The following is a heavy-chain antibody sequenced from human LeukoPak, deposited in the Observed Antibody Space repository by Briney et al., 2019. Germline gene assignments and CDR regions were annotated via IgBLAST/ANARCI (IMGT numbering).Heavy chain of an antibody. CDR1: GGSVSSGSYY. CDR2: IYYSGST. J-gene: IGHJ6*02. CDR3: AREREYYDFWSGYWVDYYYGMDV. V-gene: IGHV4-61*01. D-gene: IGHD3-3*01. Sequence: SETLSLTCTVSGGSVSSGSYYWSWIRQPPGKGLEWIGYIYYSGSTNYNPSLKSRVTISVDTSKHQFSLKLSSVTAADTAVYYCAREREYYDFWSGYWVDYYYGMDVWGQGTTVTVSS.